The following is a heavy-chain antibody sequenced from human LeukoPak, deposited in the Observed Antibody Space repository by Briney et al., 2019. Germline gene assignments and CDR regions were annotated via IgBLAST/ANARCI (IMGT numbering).Heavy chain of an antibody. CDR2: IYHSRST. Sequence: SETLSLTCAVSGGSISSGGYSWSWIRQPPGKGLEWIGYIYHSRSTYYNPSLKSRVTISVDRSKNQFSLKLSSVTAADTAVYYCARQSRTSRANWGFEGHYYYMDVWGKGTTVTVSS. CDR1: GGSISSGGYS. J-gene: IGHJ6*03. D-gene: IGHD7-27*01. CDR3: ARQSRTSRANWGFEGHYYYMDV. V-gene: IGHV4-30-2*01.